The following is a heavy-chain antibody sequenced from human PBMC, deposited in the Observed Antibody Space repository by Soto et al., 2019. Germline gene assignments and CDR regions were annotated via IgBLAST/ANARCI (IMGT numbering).Heavy chain of an antibody. J-gene: IGHJ4*02. CDR1: GFTFSSYA. V-gene: IGHV3-64D*06. Sequence: GGSLRLSCSASGFTFSSYAMHWVCQAPGKGLEYVSAISSNGGSTYYADSVKGRFTISRDNSKNTLYLQMSSLRAEDTAVYYCAKDSHRGIFGVPAHKRRHFDLWGQGTLVT. CDR2: ISSNGGST. CDR3: AKDSHRGIFGVPAHKRRHFDL. D-gene: IGHD3-3*01.